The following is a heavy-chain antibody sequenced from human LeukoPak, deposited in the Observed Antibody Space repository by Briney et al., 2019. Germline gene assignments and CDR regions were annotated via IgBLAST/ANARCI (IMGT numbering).Heavy chain of an antibody. D-gene: IGHD6-19*01. CDR2: IGIRGGT. CDR1: GFTFIDYD. J-gene: IGHJ4*02. Sequence: HPGGSLRLSCVASGFTFIDYDMHWVRQVIGKGLEWVSAIGIRGGTHYSGSVKGRFTISRENAESSLYLQMNSLRAEDTAVYYCARGGIQVSGIDEFDYWGQGTLVTVSS. CDR3: ARGGIQVSGIDEFDY. V-gene: IGHV3-13*01.